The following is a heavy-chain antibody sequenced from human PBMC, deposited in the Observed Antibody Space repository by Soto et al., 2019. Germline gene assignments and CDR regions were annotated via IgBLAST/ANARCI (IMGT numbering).Heavy chain of an antibody. J-gene: IGHJ6*02. Sequence: GGSLRLSCAASGFTFSSYSMNWVRQAPGKGLEWVAYISSSSSTIYYADSVKGRFTISRDNAKNSLYLQMNSLRDEDTAVYYCARAYNWNWGYYYSYYGMEVWGQGTTVTVAS. CDR1: GFTFSSYS. CDR2: ISSSSSTI. V-gene: IGHV3-48*02. CDR3: ARAYNWNWGYYYSYYGMEV. D-gene: IGHD1-7*01.